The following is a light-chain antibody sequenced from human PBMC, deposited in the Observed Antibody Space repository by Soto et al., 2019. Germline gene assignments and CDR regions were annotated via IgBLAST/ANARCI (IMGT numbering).Light chain of an antibody. V-gene: IGKV3-20*01. CDR1: RSVTNTY. CDR3: QQYANSPRLT. J-gene: IGKJ5*01. CDR2: STS. Sequence: VLTQVAVTLACAPGDRATLXFRXXRSVTNTYLAWYQQKPGQAPRLLIYSTSRRATGTPDRFTGSGSGTDFILTISALEPEDFAVYYCQQYANSPRLTFGQGTRLEIK.